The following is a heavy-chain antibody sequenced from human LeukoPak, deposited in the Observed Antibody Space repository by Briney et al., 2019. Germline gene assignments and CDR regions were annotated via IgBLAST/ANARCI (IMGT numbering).Heavy chain of an antibody. V-gene: IGHV1-3*01. CDR2: INAGNGNT. D-gene: IGHD1-20*01. J-gene: IGHJ4*02. CDR3: ARVRSVTGFFDY. Sequence: ASVKLSCKASGYTFTSYATHWVRQAPGQRLERMGWINAGNGNTKYSQKFQGRVTITRDTSASTAYMELSSLRSEDTAVYYCARVRSVTGFFDYWGQGTLVTVSS. CDR1: GYTFTSYA.